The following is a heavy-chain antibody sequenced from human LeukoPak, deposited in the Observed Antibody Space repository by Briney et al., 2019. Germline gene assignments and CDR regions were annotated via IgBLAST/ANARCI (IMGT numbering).Heavy chain of an antibody. J-gene: IGHJ4*02. Sequence: GGSLRLSCAASGFTFNDYYMTWLRQAPGKGLEWISYISSDSTIYYADSVKGRFTISRDSAKNSLYLQMSSLRAEDTAVYYCARVYRYDYYFDYWGQGTLVTVSS. D-gene: IGHD5-12*01. CDR3: ARVYRYDYYFDY. CDR1: GFTFNDYY. CDR2: ISSDSTI. V-gene: IGHV3-11*01.